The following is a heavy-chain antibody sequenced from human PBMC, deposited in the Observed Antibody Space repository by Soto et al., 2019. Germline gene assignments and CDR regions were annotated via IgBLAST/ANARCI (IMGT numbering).Heavy chain of an antibody. V-gene: IGHV3-21*06. J-gene: IGHJ4*02. Sequence: VGSLTLSCAASGFTFTRYRMNWVRQAPGKGLEWVSSISSTTNYIYYGDSMKGRLTISRDNAKNSLYLEMNSLRAEDTAVYYCARESEDLTSNFDYWGQGTLVTVSS. CDR1: GFTFTRYR. CDR3: ARESEDLTSNFDY. D-gene: IGHD2-21*01. CDR2: ISSTTNYI.